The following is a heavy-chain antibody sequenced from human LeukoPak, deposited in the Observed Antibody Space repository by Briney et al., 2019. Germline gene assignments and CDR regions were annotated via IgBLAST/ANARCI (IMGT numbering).Heavy chain of an antibody. Sequence: ASVKVSCKASGYTFTSYGISWVRQAPGQGLEWMGCINVYSGGAHYAQKFQGRLSMTRDTSLNTAYMELSSLRSDDTAVYYCAREELGYHYFDYWGQGTLVTVSS. J-gene: IGHJ4*02. CDR1: GYTFTSYG. D-gene: IGHD1-26*01. CDR3: AREELGYHYFDY. CDR2: INVYSGGA. V-gene: IGHV1-2*02.